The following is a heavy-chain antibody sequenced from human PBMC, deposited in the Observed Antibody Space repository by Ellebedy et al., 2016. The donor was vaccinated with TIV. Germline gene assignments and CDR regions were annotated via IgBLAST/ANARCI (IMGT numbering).Heavy chain of an antibody. J-gene: IGHJ4*02. D-gene: IGHD6-13*01. CDR2: ISAYNGNT. CDR3: ATNLISAAGTGY. CDR1: GYTFTSYY. Sequence: ASVKVSXKASGYTFTSYYMHWVRQAPGQGLEWMGWISAYNGNTNYAQKLQGRVTMTTDTSTSTAYMELRSLRSDDTAVYYCATNLISAAGTGYWGQGTLVTVSS. V-gene: IGHV1-18*04.